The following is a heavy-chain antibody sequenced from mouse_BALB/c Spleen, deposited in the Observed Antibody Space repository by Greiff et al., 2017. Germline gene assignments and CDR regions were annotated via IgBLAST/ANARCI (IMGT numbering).Heavy chain of an antibody. CDR2: INPSSGYT. J-gene: IGHJ4*01. V-gene: IGHV1-4*01. CDR1: GYSFTSYT. CDR3: ERRDYYAMDY. Sequence: QVQLLQSGAELARPAPSLTMSCTASGYSFTSYTMHWVKQRPGKGLEWIGYINPSSGYTNYNQKFKDKATLTADKSSRSVYMQLSSLTSTDTADYYCERRDYYAMDYWGQGTSVTVSS.